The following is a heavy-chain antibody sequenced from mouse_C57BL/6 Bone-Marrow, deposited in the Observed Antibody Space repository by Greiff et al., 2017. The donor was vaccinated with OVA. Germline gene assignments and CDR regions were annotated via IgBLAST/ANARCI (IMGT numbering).Heavy chain of an antibody. Sequence: QVQLQQSGAELVKPGASVKLSCKASGYTFTSYWMHWVKQRPGQGLEWIGMIHPNSGSTNYNEKFKSKATLTVDKSSSTAYMQLSSLTSEDSAVYYCATPYYYYGSSWFAYWGQGTLVTVSA. CDR1: GYTFTSYW. CDR3: ATPYYYYGSSWFAY. D-gene: IGHD1-1*01. V-gene: IGHV1-64*01. J-gene: IGHJ3*01. CDR2: IHPNSGST.